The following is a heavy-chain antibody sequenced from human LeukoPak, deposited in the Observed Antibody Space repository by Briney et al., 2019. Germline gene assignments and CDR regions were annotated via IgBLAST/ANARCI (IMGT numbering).Heavy chain of an antibody. Sequence: GVSVKASYKAARYTFTSYGIRWVRQAPRQRGEWMGWISAYNGNTNYAQKLQGRITMTTDTSTSTAYMELRSLRSDDTAVYYCASSLGDYGDDAFDIWGQGTMVTVSS. V-gene: IGHV1-18*01. CDR1: RYTFTSYG. D-gene: IGHD4-17*01. J-gene: IGHJ3*02. CDR2: ISAYNGNT. CDR3: ASSLGDYGDDAFDI.